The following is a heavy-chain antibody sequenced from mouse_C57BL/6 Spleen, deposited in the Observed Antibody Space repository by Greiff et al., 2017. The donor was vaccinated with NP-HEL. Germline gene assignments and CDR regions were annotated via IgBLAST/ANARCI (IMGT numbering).Heavy chain of an antibody. CDR3: ARSPRSTTRYFDV. D-gene: IGHD5-1*01. J-gene: IGHJ1*03. CDR2: IYPGDGDT. Sequence: VQLQQSGAELVKPGASVKISCKASGYAFSSYWMNWVKQRPGKGLEWIGQIYPGDGDTNYNGKFKGKATLTADKSSSTAYMQLSSLTSEDSAVYFCARSPRSTTRYFDVWGTGTTVTVSS. V-gene: IGHV1-80*01. CDR1: GYAFSSYW.